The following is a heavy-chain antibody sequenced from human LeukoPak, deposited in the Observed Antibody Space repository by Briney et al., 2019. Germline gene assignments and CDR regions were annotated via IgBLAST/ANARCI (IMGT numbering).Heavy chain of an antibody. Sequence: SETLSLTCTVSGGSISSGSYYWSWIQQPAGKGLEWIGRIYTSGSTNYNPSLKSRVTISVDTSKNQFSLKLSSVTAADTAVYYCATDSRLYGYFDLWGRGTLVTVSS. D-gene: IGHD2-21*01. CDR2: IYTSGST. CDR1: GGSISSGSYY. J-gene: IGHJ2*01. V-gene: IGHV4-61*02. CDR3: ATDSRLYGYFDL.